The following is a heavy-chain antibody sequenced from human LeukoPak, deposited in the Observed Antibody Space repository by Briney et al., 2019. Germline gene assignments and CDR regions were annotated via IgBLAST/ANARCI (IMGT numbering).Heavy chain of an antibody. J-gene: IGHJ4*02. CDR3: AKIGFKEVDY. V-gene: IGHV3-23*01. CDR2: IVGSGGST. Sequence: GGSLRLSCAASGFTFSNSAMSWVRQAPGKGLEWVSAIVGSGGSTYYADSVKGRFTISRDNSKNTLYLQMNFLRAEDTAAYYCAKIGFKEVDYWGQGTLVTVS. D-gene: IGHD3-10*01. CDR1: GFTFSNSA.